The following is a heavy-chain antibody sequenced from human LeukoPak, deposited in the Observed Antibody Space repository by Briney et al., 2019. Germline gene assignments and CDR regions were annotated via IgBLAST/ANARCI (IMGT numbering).Heavy chain of an antibody. D-gene: IGHD3-10*01. J-gene: IGHJ5*02. CDR1: GFSFTNYA. CDR3: ARSYYYGSGNSHNWFDP. Sequence: GGSLRLSCAASGFSFTNYAMSWVRQAPGKGLEWVSAISGSGLTTYYADSVKGRFTTSRDTSKNTLYLQMNSLRAEDTAVYYCARSYYYGSGNSHNWFDPWGQGTLVTVSS. V-gene: IGHV3-23*01. CDR2: ISGSGLTT.